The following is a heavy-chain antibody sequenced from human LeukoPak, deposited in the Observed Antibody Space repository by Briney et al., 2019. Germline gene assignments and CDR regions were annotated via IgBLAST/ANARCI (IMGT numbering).Heavy chain of an antibody. D-gene: IGHD3-3*01. CDR2: IYYSGST. CDR1: GGSISSYY. Sequence: SETLSLTCTVSGGSISSYYWSWIRQPPGKGLEWIGYIYYSGSTNYNPSLKSRVTISVDTSKNQFSLKLSSVTAADTAVYYCARVLAYYDFWSGYYEGSYYFDYWGQGTLVTVSS. CDR3: ARVLAYYDFWSGYYEGSYYFDY. J-gene: IGHJ4*02. V-gene: IGHV4-59*01.